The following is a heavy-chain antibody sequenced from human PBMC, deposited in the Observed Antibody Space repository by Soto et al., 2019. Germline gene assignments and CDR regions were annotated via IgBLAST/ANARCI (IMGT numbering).Heavy chain of an antibody. Sequence: PGGSLRLSCAASGFTFSSYSMNWVRQAPGKGLEWVSYISSSSSTIYYADSVKGRFTISRDNAKNSLYLQMNSLRAEDTAVYYCTTDSYITIVIIRFDYWGHGTLVTVSS. D-gene: IGHD3-16*02. CDR1: GFTFSSYS. V-gene: IGHV3-48*01. CDR3: TTDSYITIVIIRFDY. CDR2: ISSSSSTI. J-gene: IGHJ4*01.